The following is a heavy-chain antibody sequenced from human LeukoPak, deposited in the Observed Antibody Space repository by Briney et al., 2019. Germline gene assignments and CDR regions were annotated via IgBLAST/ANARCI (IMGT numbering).Heavy chain of an antibody. Sequence: GGSLRLSCAASGFTFSSYNMNWVRQAPGKGLEWVSSISSSSSYIYYTDSVKGRFSISRDNAKNSLYLQMNSLRADDTAIYYCARVSLGAAAGTSRWGQGTLVTVSS. J-gene: IGHJ4*02. D-gene: IGHD6-13*01. CDR3: ARVSLGAAAGTSR. CDR2: ISSSSSYI. V-gene: IGHV3-21*01. CDR1: GFTFSSYN.